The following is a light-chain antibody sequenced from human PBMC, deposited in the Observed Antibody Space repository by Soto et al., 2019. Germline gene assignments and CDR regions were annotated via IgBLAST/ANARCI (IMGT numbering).Light chain of an antibody. Sequence: DIQMTQSPSTLSASVGDRVTITCRASQSISSWLAWYQQKPGKAPKLLIYDASSLESGVPSRFSGSGSGTEFTLTISRLQPDDFATYYCQQYNSYSFTFGPGTKADIK. J-gene: IGKJ3*01. CDR2: DAS. CDR1: QSISSW. V-gene: IGKV1-5*01. CDR3: QQYNSYSFT.